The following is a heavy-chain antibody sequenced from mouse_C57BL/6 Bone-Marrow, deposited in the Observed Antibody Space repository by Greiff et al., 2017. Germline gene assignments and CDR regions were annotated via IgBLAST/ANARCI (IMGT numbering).Heavy chain of an antibody. J-gene: IGHJ2*01. CDR2: IDPSDSYT. CDR1: GYTFTSYW. V-gene: IGHV1-69*01. Sequence: QVQLQQPGAELVMPGASVKLSCKASGYTFTSYWMHWVKQRPGQGLEWIGEIDPSDSYTNYTQKFKGKSTLTVDKSSSTAYMQLSSLTSEDSAVYYCALPYFDYWGQGTTLTVSS. CDR3: ALPYFDY. D-gene: IGHD1-1*01.